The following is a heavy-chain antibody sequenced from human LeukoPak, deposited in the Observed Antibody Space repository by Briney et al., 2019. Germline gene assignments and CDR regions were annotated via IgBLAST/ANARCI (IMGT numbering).Heavy chain of an antibody. CDR3: ARFNVYSDAFDI. CDR1: GGSISSYY. D-gene: IGHD2-8*01. Sequence: SETLSLTCTVSGGSISSYYWSWIRQPPGKGLEWIGYIYYSGSTNYNPSLKSRVTTSVDTSKNQFSLKLSSVTAADTAVYYCARFNVYSDAFDIWGQGTMVTVSS. V-gene: IGHV4-59*08. J-gene: IGHJ3*02. CDR2: IYYSGST.